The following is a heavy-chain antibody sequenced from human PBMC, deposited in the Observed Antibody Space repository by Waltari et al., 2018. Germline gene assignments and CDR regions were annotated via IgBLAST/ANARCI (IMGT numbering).Heavy chain of an antibody. CDR2: INSGGNT. J-gene: IGHJ4*02. V-gene: IGHV3-23*01. Sequence: EVQLLESGGGLVQPGGCLRLSCAASGFTFSIYGMSWVRQAPGKGLEWVSTINSGGNTYYADSVKGRFTISRDTSKNTLYLQMNSLRAEDTAVYYCAKRAAPRTFYYFDYWGQGTLVTVSS. D-gene: IGHD6-25*01. CDR1: GFTFSIYG. CDR3: AKRAAPRTFYYFDY.